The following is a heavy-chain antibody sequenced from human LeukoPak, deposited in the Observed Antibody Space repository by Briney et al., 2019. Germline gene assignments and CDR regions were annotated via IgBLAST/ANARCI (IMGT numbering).Heavy chain of an antibody. J-gene: IGHJ4*02. CDR1: GFTFSSYW. V-gene: IGHV3-74*01. D-gene: IGHD2-15*01. CDR3: ARRSCSGGSCYRRYFDY. Sequence: PGGSLRLSCAASGFTFSSYWMHWVRQAPGKGLVWVSRINSDGSSTSYADSVKGRFTISRDNAKNTLYLQMNSLRAEDTAVYYCARRSCSGGSCYRRYFDYWGQGTLVTVSS. CDR2: INSDGSST.